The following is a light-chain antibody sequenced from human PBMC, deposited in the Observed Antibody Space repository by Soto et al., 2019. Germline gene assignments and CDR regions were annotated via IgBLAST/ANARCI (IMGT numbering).Light chain of an antibody. Sequence: DIVLTQSPGTLSLSPGERATLSCRASQSVSTYLAWYQQKPGQAPRLLIYDASNRATGIPARFSGSGSGTDFTLTISSLEPEDFAVYYCQQRRNWLTFGGGTKVDIK. V-gene: IGKV3-11*01. J-gene: IGKJ4*01. CDR3: QQRRNWLT. CDR1: QSVSTY. CDR2: DAS.